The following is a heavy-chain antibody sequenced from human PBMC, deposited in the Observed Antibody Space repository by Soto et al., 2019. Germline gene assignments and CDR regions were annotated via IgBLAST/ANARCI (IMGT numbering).Heavy chain of an antibody. Sequence: EVQLVDSGGGLIQPGGSLRLSCAASGFTFSTYSMNWVRQAPGKGLEWVSSISAGSSTIYYADSVKGRFTISRDNAKNSLYLQMNSLRAEDSALSYFARAVAQSLPPLDYWGQGTLVTVSS. CDR3: ARAVAQSLPPLDY. D-gene: IGHD6-19*01. V-gene: IGHV3-48*01. J-gene: IGHJ4*02. CDR2: ISAGSSTI. CDR1: GFTFSTYS.